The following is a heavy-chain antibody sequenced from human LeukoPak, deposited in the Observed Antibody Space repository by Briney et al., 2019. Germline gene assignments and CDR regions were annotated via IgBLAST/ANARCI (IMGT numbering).Heavy chain of an antibody. CDR2: ISSSGRTV. V-gene: IGHV3-11*04. CDR1: GFTFSDYY. CDR3: AELGITMIGGV. J-gene: IGHJ6*04. D-gene: IGHD3-10*02. Sequence: GGSLRLSCAASGFTFSDYYMSWIRQAPGKGLEWVSHISSSGRTVYQADSVKGRFTISRDNAKNSLYLQMNSLRAEDTAVYYCAELGITMIGGVWGKGTTVTISS.